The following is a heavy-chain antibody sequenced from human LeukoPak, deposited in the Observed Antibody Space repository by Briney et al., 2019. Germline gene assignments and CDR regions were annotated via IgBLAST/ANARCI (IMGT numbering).Heavy chain of an antibody. J-gene: IGHJ4*02. D-gene: IGHD7-27*01. CDR1: GGSFSGYY. CDR2: VNHSGST. Sequence: SETLSLTCAVYGGSFSGYYWSWIRQPPGKGLEWIGEVNHSGSTNYNPSLKSRVTISVDTSKNQFSLKLSSVTAADTAVYYCARDGDGRYGEDYFDYWGQGTLVTVSS. CDR3: ARDGDGRYGEDYFDY. V-gene: IGHV4-34*01.